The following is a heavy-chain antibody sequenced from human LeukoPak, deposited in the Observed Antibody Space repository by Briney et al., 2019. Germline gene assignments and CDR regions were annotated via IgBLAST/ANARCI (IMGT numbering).Heavy chain of an antibody. CDR1: GFTFDDYA. V-gene: IGHV3-9*01. Sequence: PGGSLRLSCAASGFTFDDYAMHWVRQAPGKGLEWVSGISWNSGSIGYADSVKGRFTISRDNAENSLYLQMNSLRAEDTALYYCAKDLDSRGLYYFDYWGQGTLVTVSS. CDR2: ISWNSGSI. CDR3: AKDLDSRGLYYFDY. J-gene: IGHJ4*02. D-gene: IGHD3-22*01.